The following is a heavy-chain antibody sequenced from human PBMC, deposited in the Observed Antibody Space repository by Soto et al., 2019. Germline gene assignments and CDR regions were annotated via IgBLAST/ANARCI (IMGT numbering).Heavy chain of an antibody. J-gene: IGHJ5*02. D-gene: IGHD3-10*01. Sequence: PSETLSLTCAVSGYSISSGYYWGWIRQPPGKGLEWIGSIYHSGSTYYNPSLKSRVTISVDTSKNQFSLKLSSVTAADTAVYYCACGPYYYGSGSYYNRNWFDPWGQGTLVTVAS. V-gene: IGHV4-38-2*01. CDR2: IYHSGST. CDR3: ACGPYYYGSGSYYNRNWFDP. CDR1: GYSISSGYY.